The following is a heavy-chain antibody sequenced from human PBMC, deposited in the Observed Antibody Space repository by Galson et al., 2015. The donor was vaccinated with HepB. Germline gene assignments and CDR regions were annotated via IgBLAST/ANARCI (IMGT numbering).Heavy chain of an antibody. Sequence: SLRLSCAASGFTFSSFAMHWVRQAPGKGLEWVSAVSGSGASTYHADSVKGRFTMSRDNSQNTLYLQMNSLRAEDTAIYYCAKEIRSDSSGYYNMNYGMDVWGQGTTVTVSS. J-gene: IGHJ6*02. D-gene: IGHD3-22*01. CDR1: GFTFSSFA. V-gene: IGHV3-23*01. CDR2: VSGSGAST. CDR3: AKEIRSDSSGYYNMNYGMDV.